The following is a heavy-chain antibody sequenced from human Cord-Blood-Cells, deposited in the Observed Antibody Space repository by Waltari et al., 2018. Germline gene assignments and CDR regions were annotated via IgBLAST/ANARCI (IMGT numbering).Heavy chain of an antibody. CDR2: INPNSGGT. CDR1: GYTFTGYY. V-gene: IGHV1-2*02. J-gene: IGHJ3*02. D-gene: IGHD2-21*01. Sequence: QVQLVQSGAEVKKPGASVKVSCKASGYTFTGYYMHWVRQAPGQGLEWMGWINPNSGGTNYAQKFQGRVTMTRVTSISTAYMELSRLRSDDTAVYYCARDLSVLHTPMVMYAFDIWGQGTMVTVSS. CDR3: ARDLSVLHTPMVMYAFDI.